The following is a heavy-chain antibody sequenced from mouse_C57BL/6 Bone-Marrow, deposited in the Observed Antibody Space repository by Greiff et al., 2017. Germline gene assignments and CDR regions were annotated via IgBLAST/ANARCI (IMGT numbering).Heavy chain of an antibody. CDR2: IWSGGST. V-gene: IGHV2-2*01. CDR3: DRNCNDY. J-gene: IGHJ4*01. CDR1: GFSLTSYG. Sequence: QVQLQQSGPGLVQPSQSLSITCTVSGFSLTSYGVHWVRQYPGKGLEWLGVIWSGGSTDYNAAFISRLSISKENSKSQVFFKMNRLQGDDTAIYYCDRNCNDYWGQGTTVTDAS.